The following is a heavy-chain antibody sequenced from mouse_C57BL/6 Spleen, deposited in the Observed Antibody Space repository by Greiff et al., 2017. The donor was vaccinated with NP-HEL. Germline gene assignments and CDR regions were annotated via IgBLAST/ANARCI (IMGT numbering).Heavy chain of an antibody. J-gene: IGHJ2*01. D-gene: IGHD1-1*01. CDR2: IYPGDGDT. V-gene: IGHV1-82*01. CDR1: GYAFSSSW. Sequence: VQVVESGPELVKPGASVKISCKASGYAFSSSWMNWVKQRPGKGLEWIGRIYPGDGDTNYNGKFKGKATLTADKSSSTAYMQLSSLTSEDSAVYFCARSYYGRPYFDYWGQGTTLTVSS. CDR3: ARSYYGRPYFDY.